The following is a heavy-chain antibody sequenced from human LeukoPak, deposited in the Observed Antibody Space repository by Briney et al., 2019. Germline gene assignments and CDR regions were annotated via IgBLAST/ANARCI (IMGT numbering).Heavy chain of an antibody. J-gene: IGHJ6*03. V-gene: IGHV3-7*01. CDR2: INQGGSVK. CDR1: GFTFRSYW. D-gene: IGHD3-16*01. CDR3: ARHKNDGYYYYYYMDV. Sequence: GGSLRLSCAASGFTFRSYWMSWVRQAPGKGLEWVANINQGGSVKYYVDSVKGRFTISRDDAKNSLYVQMNSLRDEDTAVYYCARHKNDGYYYYYYMDVWGKGTTVTVSS.